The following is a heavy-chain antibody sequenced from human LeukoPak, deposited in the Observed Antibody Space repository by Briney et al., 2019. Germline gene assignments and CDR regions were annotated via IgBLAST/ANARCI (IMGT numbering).Heavy chain of an antibody. J-gene: IGHJ4*02. V-gene: IGHV3-9*03. D-gene: IGHD4-17*01. CDR2: ISWNSGSI. CDR1: GFTFDDYA. CDR3: AKDYASTVTTLGAFDY. Sequence: PGGSLRLSCAASGFTFDDYAMHWVRQAPGKGLEWVSGISWNSGSIGYADSVKGRFTISRDNAKNSLYLQMNSLRAEDMGLYYCAKDYASTVTTLGAFDYWGQGTLVTVSS.